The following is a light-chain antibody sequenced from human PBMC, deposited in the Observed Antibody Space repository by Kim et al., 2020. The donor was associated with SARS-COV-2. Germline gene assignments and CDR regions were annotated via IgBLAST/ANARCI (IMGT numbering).Light chain of an antibody. CDR1: QGISSY. CDR2: AAS. CDR3: QHLNSYPLT. V-gene: IGKV1-9*01. J-gene: IGKJ4*01. Sequence: GDRVTITCRASQGISSYLAWYQQKPGKAPELLIYAASTLQSGVPSRFSGSGSGTDFTLTISSLQPEDFESYYCQHLNSYPLTFG.